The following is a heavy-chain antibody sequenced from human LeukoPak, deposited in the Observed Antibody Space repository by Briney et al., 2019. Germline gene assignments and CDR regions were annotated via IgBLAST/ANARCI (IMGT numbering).Heavy chain of an antibody. Sequence: SETLSLTCAVYGGSFSGYYWSWIRQPPGKGLEWIGEINHSGSTNYNPSLKSRVTISVGTSKNQFSLKLSSVTAADTAVYYCARKPDHDLSSGYYPYYFDYWGQGTLVTVSS. CDR3: ARKPDHDLSSGYYPYYFDY. CDR2: INHSGST. V-gene: IGHV4-34*01. J-gene: IGHJ4*02. CDR1: GGSFSGYY. D-gene: IGHD3-22*01.